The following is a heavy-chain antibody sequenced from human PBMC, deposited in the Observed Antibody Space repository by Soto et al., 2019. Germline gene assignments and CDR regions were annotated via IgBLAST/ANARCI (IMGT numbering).Heavy chain of an antibody. V-gene: IGHV4-59*01. J-gene: IGHJ5*02. CDR1: GGSISSYY. D-gene: IGHD2-15*01. CDR2: ISYSGTT. Sequence: PSETLSLTCTVSGGSISSYYWNWIRQFPGKGLEWIGYISYSGTTNYNPSLKSRVTMSVDTSNKQISLNLTSVTAADTAGHYCARRTAGGPLYNWLDPWGQGTLVTVSS. CDR3: ARRTAGGPLYNWLDP.